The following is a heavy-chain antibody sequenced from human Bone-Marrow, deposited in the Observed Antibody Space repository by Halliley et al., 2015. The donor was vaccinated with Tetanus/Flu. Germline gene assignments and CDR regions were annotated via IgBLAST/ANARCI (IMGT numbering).Heavy chain of an antibody. D-gene: IGHD3-10*01. CDR3: ARRTPTVRYYYYGMDV. CDR2: TNHSGST. V-gene: IGHV4-34*01. Sequence: GETNHSGSTNYTPSPKSRVPISVDPSKTQFPLRLSSVPAADTAVYYCARRTPTVRYYYYGMDVWGQGTTVTVSS. J-gene: IGHJ6*02.